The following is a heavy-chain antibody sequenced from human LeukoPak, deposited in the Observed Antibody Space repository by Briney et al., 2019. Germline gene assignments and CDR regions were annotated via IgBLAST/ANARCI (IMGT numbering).Heavy chain of an antibody. V-gene: IGHV4-34*01. CDR1: GGSFSGYY. CDR2: INHSGST. J-gene: IGHJ4*02. Sequence: SETLSLTCAVYGGSFSGYYWSWIRQPPGNGLEWIGEINHSGSTNYNPSLKSRVTISVDTSKNQFSLKLSSVTAADTAVYYCAGAGTIPLRGVINYWGQGTLVTVSS. CDR3: AGAGTIPLRGVINY. D-gene: IGHD3-10*01.